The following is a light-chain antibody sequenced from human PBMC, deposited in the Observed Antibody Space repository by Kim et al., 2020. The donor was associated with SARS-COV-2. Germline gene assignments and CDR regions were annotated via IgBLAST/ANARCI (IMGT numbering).Light chain of an antibody. Sequence: PGERATLSCRASQSVSSSYLAWYQQKPGQAPRLLIYGASSRATGIPDRFSGSGSGTDFTLTISRLEPEDFAVYYCQQYGSSPPLTFGGGTKVDTK. J-gene: IGKJ4*01. CDR2: GAS. CDR1: QSVSSSY. V-gene: IGKV3-20*01. CDR3: QQYGSSPPLT.